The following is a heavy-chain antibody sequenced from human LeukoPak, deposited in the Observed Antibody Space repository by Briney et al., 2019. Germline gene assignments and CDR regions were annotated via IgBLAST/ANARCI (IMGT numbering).Heavy chain of an antibody. V-gene: IGHV4-34*01. CDR1: GGSFSGYY. Sequence: SETLSLTCAVYGGSFSGYYWSWIRQPPGKGLEWIGEINHSGSTNYNPSLKSRVTISVDTSKNQFSLKLSSVTAADTAVYYCAREGYIEVTCYDILTGYYGRKPDAFDIWGQGTMVTVSS. J-gene: IGHJ3*02. D-gene: IGHD3-9*01. CDR3: AREGYIEVTCYDILTGYYGRKPDAFDI. CDR2: INHSGST.